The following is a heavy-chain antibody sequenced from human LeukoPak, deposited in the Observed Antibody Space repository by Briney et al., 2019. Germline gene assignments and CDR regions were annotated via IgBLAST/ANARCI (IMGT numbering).Heavy chain of an antibody. J-gene: IGHJ3*02. CDR3: VKSIVGATTGRRAFDI. CDR1: GFTFTSYA. V-gene: IGHV3-64D*06. D-gene: IGHD1-26*01. Sequence: PAGYLSLSCSAYGFTFTSYAMQWDRHAPGQGLEYVSTISSNGGSTYQAVSGKGRFTIYRDNDKNTLYLQMSSLRVEDTAVYYCVKSIVGATTGRRAFDIWGQGTMVTVSS. CDR2: ISSNGGST.